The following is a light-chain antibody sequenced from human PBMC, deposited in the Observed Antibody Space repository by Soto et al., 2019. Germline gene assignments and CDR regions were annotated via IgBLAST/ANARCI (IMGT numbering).Light chain of an antibody. CDR2: GAS. CDR3: HQYANSPFT. V-gene: IGKV3-20*01. CDR1: QSISSSF. Sequence: EIVLTQSPGTLSLSPGKTATLSCRASQSISSSFLAWYQQKPGQAPRLLIYGASSRATGIPNRFSGSGSGTDFTLTISRLEPEDFAVYYCHQYANSPFTFGPGNNVDI. J-gene: IGKJ3*01.